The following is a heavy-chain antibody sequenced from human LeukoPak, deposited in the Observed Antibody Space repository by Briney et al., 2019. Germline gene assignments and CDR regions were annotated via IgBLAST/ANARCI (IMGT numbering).Heavy chain of an antibody. Sequence: GGSLRLSCAASGFTFSDYSMSWVRQAPGKGLEWVSGISGRGDITYYAPSVKGRFTMSRDNSKSTVYLEMNSLTAEDTAVYSCAKQGYSSSWYYLDFWGQGTLVTVSS. V-gene: IGHV3-23*01. D-gene: IGHD6-13*01. J-gene: IGHJ4*02. CDR2: ISGRGDIT. CDR3: AKQGYSSSWYYLDF. CDR1: GFTFSDYS.